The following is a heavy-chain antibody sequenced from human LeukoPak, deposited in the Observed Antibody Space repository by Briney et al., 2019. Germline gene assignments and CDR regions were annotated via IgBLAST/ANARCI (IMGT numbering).Heavy chain of an antibody. Sequence: ASVKVSCKASGGTFSSYAISWVRQAPGQGLEWMGGIIPIFGTANYAQKFQGRVTITTDESTSTAYMELSSLKSEDTAVYYCARGGDGYSLNWFDPWGQGTLVTVSS. V-gene: IGHV1-69*05. CDR2: IIPIFGTA. CDR1: GGTFSSYA. CDR3: ARGGDGYSLNWFDP. D-gene: IGHD5-24*01. J-gene: IGHJ5*02.